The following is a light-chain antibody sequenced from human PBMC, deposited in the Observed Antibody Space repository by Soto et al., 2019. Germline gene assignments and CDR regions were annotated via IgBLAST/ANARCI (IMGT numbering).Light chain of an antibody. Sequence: AIRMAQSPSSVSASTGDRSTISCRASQGISSYLAWYQQKPGKAPNLLIYAASTFQSGVPSRFSGSGSWTDITLNISCLQHQDFATYYCLQDHDDSWTLGQGTKFDIK. J-gene: IGKJ1*01. CDR2: AAS. V-gene: IGKV1-8*01. CDR3: LQDHDDSWT. CDR1: QGISSY.